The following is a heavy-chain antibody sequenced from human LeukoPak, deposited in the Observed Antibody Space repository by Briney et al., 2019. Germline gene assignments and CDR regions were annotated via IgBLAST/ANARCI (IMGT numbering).Heavy chain of an antibody. CDR2: IRGDGGLI. D-gene: IGHD3-9*01. Sequence: GGCLRLSCIASGFTLSTSWMNWVRQTPGKGLEWVANIRGDGGLIYYVDSVKGRFTISRDNAKNSMYLQMNSLRAEDTAVYYCTRAPRANDIFFESWGQGALVTVSS. CDR1: GFTLSTSW. V-gene: IGHV3-7*01. J-gene: IGHJ4*02. CDR3: TRAPRANDIFFES.